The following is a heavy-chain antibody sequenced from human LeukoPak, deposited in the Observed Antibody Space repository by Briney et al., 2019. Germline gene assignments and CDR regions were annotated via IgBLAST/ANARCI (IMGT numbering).Heavy chain of an antibody. J-gene: IGHJ4*02. Sequence: GESLKISCEGSGYSFATYWIGWVRQMPGKGLEWMGIIYPGDSDTRYSPSFRGQVTISADKSITTAYLQWNTLKASDTAMYYCARLSESGFLENRSQFDYWGQGTLVTVSS. CDR2: IYPGDSDT. CDR3: ARLSESGFLENRSQFDY. V-gene: IGHV5-51*01. CDR1: GYSFATYW. D-gene: IGHD3-3*01.